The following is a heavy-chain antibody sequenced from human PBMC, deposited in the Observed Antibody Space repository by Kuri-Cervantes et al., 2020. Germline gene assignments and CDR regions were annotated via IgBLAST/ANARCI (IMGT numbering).Heavy chain of an antibody. CDR2: ISYDGSNK. J-gene: IGHJ4*02. V-gene: IGHV3-30-3*01. CDR3: ARDHREAVAGPSDY. D-gene: IGHD6-19*01. CDR1: GFTFSSYA. Sequence: LSLTCAASGFTFSSYAMHWVRQAPGKGLEWVAVISYDGSNKYYADSVKGRFTISRDNSKNTLYLQMNSLRAEDTAVYYCARDHREAVAGPSDYWGQGTLVTVSS.